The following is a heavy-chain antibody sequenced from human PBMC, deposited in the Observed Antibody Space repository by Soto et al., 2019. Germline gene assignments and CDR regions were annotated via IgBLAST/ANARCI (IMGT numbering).Heavy chain of an antibody. CDR2: IYYSGST. CDR1: GGSISSSSYY. D-gene: IGHD3-3*01. V-gene: IGHV4-39*01. CDR3: ARQRSTIFGVEQPLFDY. J-gene: IGHJ4*02. Sequence: SETLSLTCTVSGGSISSSSYYWGWIRQPPGKGLEWIGSIYYSGSTYYNPSLKSRVTISVDTSKNQFSVKLSSVTTADTAVYYCARQRSTIFGVEQPLFDYWGQGTLVTVSS.